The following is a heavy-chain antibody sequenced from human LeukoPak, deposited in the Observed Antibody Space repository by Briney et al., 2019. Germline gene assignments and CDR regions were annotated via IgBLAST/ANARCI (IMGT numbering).Heavy chain of an antibody. CDR1: GYTFTGYY. J-gene: IGHJ6*02. CDR3: ARDTRLLWFGELSYGMDV. V-gene: IGHV1-2*02. Sequence: ASVKVSCKASGYTFTGYYVHWVRQAPGQGLEWMGWINPNSGGTNYAQKFQGRVTMTRDTSISTAYMELCRLRSDDTAVYYCARDTRLLWFGELSYGMDVWGQGTTVTVSS. CDR2: INPNSGGT. D-gene: IGHD3-10*01.